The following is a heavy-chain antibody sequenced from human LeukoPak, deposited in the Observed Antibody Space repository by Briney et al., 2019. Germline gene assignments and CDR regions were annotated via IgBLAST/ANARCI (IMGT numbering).Heavy chain of an antibody. V-gene: IGHV3-49*04. CDR1: GFTFSSYS. CDR3: TRVRRSSGYYSDY. Sequence: GGSLRLSCAASGFTFSSYSMNWVRQAPGKGLEWVGFIRSKAYGGTTEYAASVKGRFTISRDDSKSIAYLQMNSLKTEDTAVYYCTRVRRSSGYYSDYWGQGTLVTVSS. D-gene: IGHD3-22*01. CDR2: IRSKAYGGTT. J-gene: IGHJ4*02.